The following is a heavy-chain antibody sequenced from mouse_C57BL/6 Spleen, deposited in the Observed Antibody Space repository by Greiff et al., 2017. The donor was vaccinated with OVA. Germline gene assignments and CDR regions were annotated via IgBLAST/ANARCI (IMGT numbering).Heavy chain of an antibody. D-gene: IGHD2-4*01. J-gene: IGHJ4*01. CDR1: GFTFSDYG. V-gene: IGHV5-17*01. CDR2: ISSGSSTI. CDR3: AGDYDGDYYAMDY. Sequence: EVKVVESGGGLVKPGGSLKLSCAASGFTFSDYGMHWVRQAPEKGLEWVAYISSGSSTIYYADTVKGRFTISRDNAKNTLFLQMTSLRSEDTAMYYCAGDYDGDYYAMDYWGQGTSVTVSS.